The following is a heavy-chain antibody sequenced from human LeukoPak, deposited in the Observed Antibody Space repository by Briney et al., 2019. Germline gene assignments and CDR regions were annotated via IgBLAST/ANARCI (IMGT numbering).Heavy chain of an antibody. CDR2: IYYSGST. D-gene: IGHD2-15*01. V-gene: IGHV4-59*01. CDR3: ARFGSEAFDI. CDR1: GGSISSYY. Sequence: SETLSLTCTVSGGSISSYYWSWIWQPPGKGLEWSGYIYYSGSTNYNPSLQSRVTISVDTSKNQFSLKLSSVTAADTAVYYCARFGSEAFDIWGQGTMVTVSS. J-gene: IGHJ3*02.